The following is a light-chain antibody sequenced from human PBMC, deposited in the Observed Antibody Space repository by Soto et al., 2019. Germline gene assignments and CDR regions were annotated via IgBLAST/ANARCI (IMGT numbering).Light chain of an antibody. Sequence: EIVLTQSPGTLSLSPGERATLSCRASQSVSSSYLAWYKQKPGQAPRLLIYDASSRATGIPDRFSGSGSGTDFTLTFSRLEPEDFAVYYCQQYGNSPLTFGGGTKVDIK. CDR3: QQYGNSPLT. CDR1: QSVSSSY. V-gene: IGKV3-20*01. CDR2: DAS. J-gene: IGKJ4*01.